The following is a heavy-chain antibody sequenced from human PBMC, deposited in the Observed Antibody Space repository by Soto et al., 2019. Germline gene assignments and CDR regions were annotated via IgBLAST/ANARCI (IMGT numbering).Heavy chain of an antibody. CDR3: ALRSLFVKDRLTDWISDDYGGNPARGSDYYYYGMDV. Sequence: VASVKVSCKASGYTFTSYAMHWVRQAPGQRLEWMGWINAGNGNTKYSQNFQGRVTITRDTSASTAYMELSSLRSEDTAVYYCALRSLFVKDRLTDWISDDYGGNPARGSDYYYYGMDVWGQGTTVTVSS. D-gene: IGHD4-17*01. J-gene: IGHJ6*02. V-gene: IGHV1-3*01. CDR2: INAGNGNT. CDR1: GYTFTSYA.